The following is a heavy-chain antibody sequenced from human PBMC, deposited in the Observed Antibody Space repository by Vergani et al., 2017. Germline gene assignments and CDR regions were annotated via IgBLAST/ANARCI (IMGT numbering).Heavy chain of an antibody. D-gene: IGHD6-6*01. V-gene: IGHV1-3*01. Sequence: QVQLVQSGAEVKKPGASVKVSCKASGYTFTPYVMHWVRQAPGQRLEWMGWINAGNGDTKYSQKFQGRFTISRDTSASTAYMELSSLRFEDSAVYYCARDRATLAARTNYAFDIWGQGTMVTVSS. CDR3: ARDRATLAARTNYAFDI. J-gene: IGHJ3*02. CDR1: GYTFTPYV. CDR2: INAGNGDT.